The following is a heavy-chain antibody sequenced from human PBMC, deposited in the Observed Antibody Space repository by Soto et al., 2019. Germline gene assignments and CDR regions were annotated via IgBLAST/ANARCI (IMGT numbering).Heavy chain of an antibody. D-gene: IGHD6-19*01. V-gene: IGHV3-30*04. CDR2: IKSDGSQ. J-gene: IGHJ4*02. Sequence: GGSLRLSCATSGFAFSSFAIHWVRQAPGKGLEWVAAIKSDGSQHYADSVKGRFTISRDNAKNTLYLQMNSLRAEDTAVYYCARDRGWSLFDYWGQGTLVTVSS. CDR1: GFAFSSFA. CDR3: ARDRGWSLFDY.